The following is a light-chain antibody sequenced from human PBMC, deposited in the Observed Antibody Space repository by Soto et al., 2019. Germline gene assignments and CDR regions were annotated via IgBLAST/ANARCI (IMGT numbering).Light chain of an antibody. CDR3: QQYNNWPRT. Sequence: EIVMTQSPATLSVSPGERATLSCRASQSVSSNLAWYQQKPGQAPRHLIYGASTRATGIPARFSGSGSGTEFPLTISSLQSEDVAVYYCQQYNNWPRTFGQGTKVEIK. J-gene: IGKJ1*01. V-gene: IGKV3-15*01. CDR2: GAS. CDR1: QSVSSN.